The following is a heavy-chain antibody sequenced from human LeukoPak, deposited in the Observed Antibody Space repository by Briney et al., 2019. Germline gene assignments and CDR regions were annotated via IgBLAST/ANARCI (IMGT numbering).Heavy chain of an antibody. CDR2: ISASGDGT. CDR3: ARDTSRNDLDY. J-gene: IGHJ4*02. D-gene: IGHD1-1*01. Sequence: GGSLRLSCAPAGFTFSSNWMHWVRQAPRKGLEWVSGISASGDGTYYADSVKGRFTISRDNAKNSLYLQMNSLGAEDTSVYYCARDTSRNDLDYWGQGTLVTVSS. V-gene: IGHV3-23*01. CDR1: GFTFSSNW.